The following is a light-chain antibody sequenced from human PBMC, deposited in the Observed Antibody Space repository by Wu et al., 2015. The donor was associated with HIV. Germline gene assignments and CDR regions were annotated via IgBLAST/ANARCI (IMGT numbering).Light chain of an antibody. CDR1: QSVSSY. CDR3: QQFGSSPALT. V-gene: IGKV3-20*01. J-gene: IGKJ4*01. CDR2: GAS. Sequence: EIVLTQSPATLSLSPGERATLSCRASQSVSSYLAWYQQKPGQAPRLLIYGASSRATGIPDRFSGSGSGTDFTLTINRLEPEDFAVYYCQQFGSSPALTFGGGTKVEIK.